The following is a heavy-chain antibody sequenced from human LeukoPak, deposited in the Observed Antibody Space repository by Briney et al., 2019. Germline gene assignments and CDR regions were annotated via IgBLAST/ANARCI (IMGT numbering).Heavy chain of an antibody. CDR2: ISTSGYTI. V-gene: IGHV3-48*03. D-gene: IGHD4-17*01. J-gene: IGHJ1*01. CDR3: ASQHYHGDYKPSLFHH. Sequence: PGGSLRLSCAASGFTFSAYEMNWVRQAPGKGLEWLAYISTSGYTIYYADSVKGRFTISRDNAKSSLYLQMSSLRADDTALYFCASQHYHGDYKPSLFHHSGQGTLVTASS. CDR1: GFTFSAYE.